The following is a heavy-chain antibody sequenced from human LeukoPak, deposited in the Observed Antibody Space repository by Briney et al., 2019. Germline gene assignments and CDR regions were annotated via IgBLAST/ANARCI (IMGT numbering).Heavy chain of an antibody. V-gene: IGHV1-18*04. Sequence: ASVKVSCKASGYTFTGYYMHWVRQAPGQGLEWMGWISAYNGNTNYAQKLQGRVTMTTDTSTSTAYMELRSLRSDDTAVYYCARDMDTGPDLFDYWGQGTLVTVSS. CDR3: ARDMDTGPDLFDY. CDR1: GYTFTGYY. J-gene: IGHJ4*02. CDR2: ISAYNGNT. D-gene: IGHD5-18*01.